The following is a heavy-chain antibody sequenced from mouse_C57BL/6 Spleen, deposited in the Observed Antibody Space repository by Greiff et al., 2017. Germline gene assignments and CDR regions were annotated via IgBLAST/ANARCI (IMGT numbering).Heavy chain of an antibody. CDR1: GFTFSSYT. CDR2: ISGGGGNT. Sequence: EVKLMESGGGLVKPGGSLKLSCAASGFTFSSYTMSWVRQTPEKRLEWVATISGGGGNTYYPDSVKGRFTISRDNAKNTLYLQMSSLRSEDTALYYCARQWPKYYYGSSDGYFDVWGTGTTVTVSS. D-gene: IGHD1-1*01. J-gene: IGHJ1*03. V-gene: IGHV5-9*01. CDR3: ARQWPKYYYGSSDGYFDV.